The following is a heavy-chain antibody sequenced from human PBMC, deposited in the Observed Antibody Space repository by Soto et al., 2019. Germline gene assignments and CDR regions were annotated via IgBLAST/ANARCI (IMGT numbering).Heavy chain of an antibody. CDR2: IYYSGST. Sequence: QVQLQESGPGLVKPSQTLSLTCTVSGGSISSGGYYWSWIRQHPGKGLEWIGYIYYSGSTYYNPSLKSRVTISVDTSKNQFSLKLSSVTAADTAVYYCARARSIVATIDLRYYYYGMDVWGQGTTVTVSS. CDR1: GGSISSGGYY. J-gene: IGHJ6*02. D-gene: IGHD5-12*01. CDR3: ARARSIVATIDLRYYYYGMDV. V-gene: IGHV4-31*03.